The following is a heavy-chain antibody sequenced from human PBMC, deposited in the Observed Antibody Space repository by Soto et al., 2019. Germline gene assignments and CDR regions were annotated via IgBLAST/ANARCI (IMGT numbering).Heavy chain of an antibody. J-gene: IGHJ4*02. CDR3: ARHDDYSNSLDY. V-gene: IGHV4-4*02. Sequence: QVQLQESGPGLVNPSGTLSLTCAVSGDSISSDNWWSWVRHPPGKGLEWLGEIYHSGSTTYNPSLRSRVTISMDKSKNQFSLRLSSVTAADTAVYYCARHDDYSNSLDYWGQGTLVTVSS. CDR1: GDSISSDNW. CDR2: IYHSGST. D-gene: IGHD4-4*01.